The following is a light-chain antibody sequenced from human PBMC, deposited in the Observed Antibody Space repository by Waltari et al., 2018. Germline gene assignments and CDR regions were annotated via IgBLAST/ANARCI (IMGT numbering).Light chain of an antibody. Sequence: LIIPGRPSKSFGKWLAWYQQKPGKHPKLLIDEGSTLQCGVQSRFSGSGSGTALTLTISSLQPDDVAAYYCQQYNSYSLLTFGGGTKVEIK. CDR2: EGS. J-gene: IGKJ4*01. CDR3: QQYNSYSLLT. CDR1: KSFGKW. V-gene: IGKV1-5*03.